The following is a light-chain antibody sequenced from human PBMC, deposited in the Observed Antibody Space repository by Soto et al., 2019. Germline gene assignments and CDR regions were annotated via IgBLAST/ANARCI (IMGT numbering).Light chain of an antibody. V-gene: IGLV2-8*01. J-gene: IGLJ2*01. CDR2: EVT. CDR3: QSYDSSLSGVV. Sequence: QSALTQSPSASGSPGQSVTISCIGTSSDVGGYNYVSWYQHHPGKAPKLIIYEVTKRPSGVPDRFSGSKSGTSASLAITGLQAEDEADYYCQSYDSSLSGVVFGGGTKVTVL. CDR1: SSDVGGYNY.